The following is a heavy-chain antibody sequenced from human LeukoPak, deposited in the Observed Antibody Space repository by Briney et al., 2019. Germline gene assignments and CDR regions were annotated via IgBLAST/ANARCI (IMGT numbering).Heavy chain of an antibody. J-gene: IGHJ5*01. CDR3: ARDRSGWWFDS. CDR2: IYYNGST. Sequence: SETLSLTCTVSGGSLSSYYWSWIRQPPGKGLEGIGYIYYNGSTNYNPSLKSRVTISVDTSKSQFSLKLSSVTAADTAVYYCARDRSGWWFDSWGLGTLVTVSS. V-gene: IGHV4-59*01. D-gene: IGHD2-15*01. CDR1: GGSLSSYY.